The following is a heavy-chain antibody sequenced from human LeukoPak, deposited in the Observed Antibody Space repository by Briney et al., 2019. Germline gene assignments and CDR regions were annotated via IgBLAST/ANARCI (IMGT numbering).Heavy chain of an antibody. CDR1: GFTFSSYG. D-gene: IGHD4-23*01. V-gene: IGHV3-33*06. Sequence: PGGSRRLSCAPSGFTFSSYGMHWVRQAPGRGREGVAVIWYDGSNKYYADSVKGRFTISRDNSKNTLYLQMNSLRAEDTAVYYCAKDFNYGGNGFDYWGQGTLVTVSS. J-gene: IGHJ4*02. CDR2: IWYDGSNK. CDR3: AKDFNYGGNGFDY.